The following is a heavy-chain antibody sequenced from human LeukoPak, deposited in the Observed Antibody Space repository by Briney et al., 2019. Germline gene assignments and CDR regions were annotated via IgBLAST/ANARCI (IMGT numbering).Heavy chain of an antibody. CDR3: ARGEMATTDY. CDR2: IYYSGST. J-gene: IGHJ4*02. Sequence: PSETLSLTCTVSDGSISHYYWSWIRQPPGKGLEWIGYIYYSGSTNYNPSLKRRVTISLDTSKKRFSLKLNSVTAADTAVYYCARGEMATTDYWGQGTLVTVSS. V-gene: IGHV4-59*08. D-gene: IGHD5-24*01. CDR1: DGSISHYY.